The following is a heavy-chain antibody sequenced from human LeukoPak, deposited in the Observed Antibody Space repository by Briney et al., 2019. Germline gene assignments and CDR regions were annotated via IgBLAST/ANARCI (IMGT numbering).Heavy chain of an antibody. CDR3: ARGDQWLVDY. Sequence: PSETLSLTCAVYGGSFSGYYWSWIRQHPGKGLEWIGYIYYSGSTYYNPSLKSRVTISVDTSKNQFSLKLSSVTAADTAVYYCARGDQWLVDYWGQGTLVTVSS. V-gene: IGHV4-31*11. CDR1: GGSFSGYY. CDR2: IYYSGST. J-gene: IGHJ4*02. D-gene: IGHD6-19*01.